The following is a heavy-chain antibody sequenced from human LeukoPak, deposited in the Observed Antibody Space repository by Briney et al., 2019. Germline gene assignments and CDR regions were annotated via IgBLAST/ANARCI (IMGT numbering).Heavy chain of an antibody. D-gene: IGHD3-16*02. V-gene: IGHV3-33*01. J-gene: IGHJ4*02. CDR2: IWYDGSSK. CDR3: ARRGIGFRNLGY. Sequence: GRSLRLSCAASGFSFSAYGVHWVRQAPGKGLEWVAVIWYDGSSKDYADSVKGRFTFSRDNSKNTLYLQMNSLTVEDTAVYYCARRGIGFRNLGYWGQGTLVTVSS. CDR1: GFSFSAYG.